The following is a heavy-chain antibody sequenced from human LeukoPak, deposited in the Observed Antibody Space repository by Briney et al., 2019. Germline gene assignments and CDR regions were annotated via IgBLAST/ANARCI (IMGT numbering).Heavy chain of an antibody. CDR3: ARSLSVVGTTIAALDI. V-gene: IGHV3-33*01. Sequence: PGGSLRLSCAASGFTFSNYGMHGVRQAPGKGLEWVAVIWYDGSNGYYADSVKGRFTISRDNSKNTLYLQMNSLRAEDTAVYYCARSLSVVGTTIAALDIWGQGTVVTVSS. CDR2: IWYDGSNG. CDR1: GFTFSNYG. D-gene: IGHD1-26*01. J-gene: IGHJ3*02.